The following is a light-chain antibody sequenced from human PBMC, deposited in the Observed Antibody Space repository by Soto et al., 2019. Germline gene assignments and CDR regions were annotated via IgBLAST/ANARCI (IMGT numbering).Light chain of an antibody. Sequence: DIVMTQSPDSLAVSLGERATINCKSSQSVLYSSNNKNYLAWYQQKPGQPPKLLIYWASTRESGVPDRFSGSGSGTDVTLTISSLQAEDVAVYYCQQYYSTLPTFGQGTKLEIK. CDR3: QQYYSTLPT. J-gene: IGKJ2*01. CDR2: WAS. CDR1: QSVLYSSNNKNY. V-gene: IGKV4-1*01.